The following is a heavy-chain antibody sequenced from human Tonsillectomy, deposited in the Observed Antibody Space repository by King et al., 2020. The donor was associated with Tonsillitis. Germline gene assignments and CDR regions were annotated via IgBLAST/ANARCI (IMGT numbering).Heavy chain of an antibody. CDR2: ISYDGSNK. D-gene: IGHD6-13*01. V-gene: IGHV3-30*04. CDR1: GFTFSSYA. CDR3: ASQAGYDY. J-gene: IGHJ4*02. Sequence: VQLVESGGGVVQPGRSLRLSCAASGFTFSSYAMHWVRQAPGKGLEWVAVISYDGSNKYYADSVKGRFTISRDNSKNTLYLQMNSLRAEDTAVYYCASQAGYDYWGQGTLVTVSS.